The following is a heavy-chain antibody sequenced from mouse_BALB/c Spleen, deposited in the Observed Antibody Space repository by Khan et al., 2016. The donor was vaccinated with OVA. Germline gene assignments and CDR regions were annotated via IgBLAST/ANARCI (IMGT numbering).Heavy chain of an antibody. V-gene: IGHV9-3*02. CDR3: ASYDYYGSAYRNLDHYALDY. CDR2: INPNTGES. D-gene: IGHD1-1*01. J-gene: IGHJ4*01. CDR1: GYTFTDYG. Sequence: QIQLVQSGPELKKPGETVKISCKASGYTFTDYGMNWVKEAPGKGLKWMGWINPNTGESTFAEDFKGRFAFSLETSARTAYLQINNLKNEDTAIYFCASYDYYGSAYRNLDHYALDYWGQGTSVTVSS.